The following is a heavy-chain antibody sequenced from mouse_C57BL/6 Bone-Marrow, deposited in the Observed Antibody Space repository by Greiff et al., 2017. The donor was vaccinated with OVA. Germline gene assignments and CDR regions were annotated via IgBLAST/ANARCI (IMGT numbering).Heavy chain of an antibody. J-gene: IGHJ2*01. CDR1: GYTFTSYT. D-gene: IGHD2-4*01. V-gene: IGHV1-4*01. CDR2: INPSSGYT. CDR3: AFYDYDYFDY. Sequence: QVQLQQSGAELARPGASVKMSCKASGYTFTSYTMHWVKQRPGQGLEWIGYINPSSGYTKYNQKFKDKATLTADKSSSTAYMQLSSLTSEDSAVYYCAFYDYDYFDYWGQGTTLKVSS.